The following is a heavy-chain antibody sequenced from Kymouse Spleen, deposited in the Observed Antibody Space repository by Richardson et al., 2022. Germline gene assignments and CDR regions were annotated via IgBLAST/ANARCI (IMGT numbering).Heavy chain of an antibody. CDR3: ARGYITGTTFYYYYYGMDV. J-gene: IGHJ6*02. V-gene: IGHV1-8*01. D-gene: IGHD1-7*01. CDR2: MNPNSGNT. CDR1: GYTFTSYD. Sequence: QVQLVQSGAEVKKPGASVKVSCKASGYTFTSYDINWVRQATGQGLEWMGWMNPNSGNTGYAQKFQGRVTMTRNTSISTAYMELSSLRSEDTAVYYCARGYITGTTFYYYYYGMDVWGQGTTVTVSS.